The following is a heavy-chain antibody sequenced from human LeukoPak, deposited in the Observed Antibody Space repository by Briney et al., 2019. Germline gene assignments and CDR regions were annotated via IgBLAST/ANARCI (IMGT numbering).Heavy chain of an antibody. V-gene: IGHV1-2*02. D-gene: IGHD3-3*01. CDR1: GYTFTGHY. Sequence: ASVKVSCKPSGYTFTGHYIHWVRQAPGEGLEWMGWVNPNSGVTNYAQKFQGRVTMTRDTSVSTAYMELRSLTSDDTAVYYCAVWNGYHDFWSGPFDFWGQGTRVSVSS. CDR2: VNPNSGVT. CDR3: AVWNGYHDFWSGPFDF. J-gene: IGHJ4*02.